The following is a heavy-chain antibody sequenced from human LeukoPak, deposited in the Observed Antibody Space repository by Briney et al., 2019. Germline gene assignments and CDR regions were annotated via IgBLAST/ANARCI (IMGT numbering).Heavy chain of an antibody. CDR3: AEDRDVGRYYYGMDV. D-gene: IGHD3-10*01. V-gene: IGHV3-30*18. CDR2: ISYDGSNK. CDR1: GFTFSSYG. Sequence: GGSLRLSCAASGFTFSSYGMHWVRQAPGKGLEWVAVISYDGSNKYYADSVKGRFTISRDNSKNTLYLQMNSLRAEDTAVYYCAEDRDVGRYYYGMDVWGQGTTVTVSS. J-gene: IGHJ6*02.